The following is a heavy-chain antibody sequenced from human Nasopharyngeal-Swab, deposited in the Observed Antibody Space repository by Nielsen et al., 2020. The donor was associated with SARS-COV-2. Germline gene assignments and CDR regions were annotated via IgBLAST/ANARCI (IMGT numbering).Heavy chain of an antibody. J-gene: IGHJ4*02. D-gene: IGHD6-13*01. V-gene: IGHV3-21*01. CDR2: ISSSSSYI. Sequence: GGSLRLSCAASGFTFSNYGMNWVRQAPGKGLEWVSSISSSSSYIYYADSVKGRFTISRDNAKNSLYLQMNSLRAEDTAVYYCARGLAAAGTDDYWGQGTLVTVSS. CDR3: ARGLAAAGTDDY. CDR1: GFTFSNYG.